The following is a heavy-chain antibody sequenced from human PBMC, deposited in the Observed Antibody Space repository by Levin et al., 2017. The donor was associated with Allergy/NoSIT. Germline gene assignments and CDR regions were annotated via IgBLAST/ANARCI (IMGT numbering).Heavy chain of an antibody. CDR3: ARYFIQPYYFDY. V-gene: IGHV3-7*01. Sequence: TGGSLRLSCAASGFTFSSYWMSWVRQAPGKGLEWVANIKEDGSEKYYVDSVKGRFTISRDNAKNSLYLQMDSLRAEDTAVYYCARYFIQPYYFDYWGQGTLVTVSS. J-gene: IGHJ4*02. CDR2: IKEDGSEK. CDR1: GFTFSSYW. D-gene: IGHD5-18*01.